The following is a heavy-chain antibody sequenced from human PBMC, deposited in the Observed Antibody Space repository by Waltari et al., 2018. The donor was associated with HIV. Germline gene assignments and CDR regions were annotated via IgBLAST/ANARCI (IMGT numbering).Heavy chain of an antibody. CDR2: ITPDGSQA. J-gene: IGHJ4*02. Sequence: EVQLVESGGGLVQPGGSLRLSCAASGCPFRTTWMRWVRQAPGKGLEWVASITPDGSQAYYVASVEGRFTISKENAENSLYLQMNSLRAEDTAMYYCAKLRGTVTTYDYWGQGTLVTVSS. V-gene: IGHV3-7*01. D-gene: IGHD4-17*01. CDR1: GCPFRTTW. CDR3: AKLRGTVTTYDY.